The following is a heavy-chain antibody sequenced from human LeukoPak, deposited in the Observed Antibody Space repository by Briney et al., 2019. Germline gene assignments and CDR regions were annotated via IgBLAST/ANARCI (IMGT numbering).Heavy chain of an antibody. V-gene: IGHV3-30-3*01. Sequence: AGGSLRPSCVASGFTLSSHTMHWVRQAPGKGLEWVAVITHDGSNKDHADSVKGRFTVSRDNSKNTLYLQMNSLRTEDMAVYYCARDLSGIYAFDHWGQGTLVTVSS. D-gene: IGHD1-26*01. CDR1: GFTLSSHT. CDR3: ARDLSGIYAFDH. CDR2: ITHDGSNK. J-gene: IGHJ4*02.